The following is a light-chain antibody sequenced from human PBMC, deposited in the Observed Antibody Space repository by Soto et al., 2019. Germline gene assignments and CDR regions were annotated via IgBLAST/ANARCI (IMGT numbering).Light chain of an antibody. Sequence: QSVVTQPPSVSGAPGQRVTISCTGSSSNIGAGYGVHWYQQLPGTAPKVLIYGNSNRPSGVPDRFSGSKSGTSASLAITGLQPEEDAAYYCRSYHRSVSTRVFGGGTKLTVL. CDR3: RSYHRSVSTRV. CDR2: GNS. CDR1: SSNIGAGYG. J-gene: IGLJ3*02. V-gene: IGLV1-40*01.